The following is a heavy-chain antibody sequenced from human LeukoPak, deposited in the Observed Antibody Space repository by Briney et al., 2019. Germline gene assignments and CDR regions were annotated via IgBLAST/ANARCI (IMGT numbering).Heavy chain of an antibody. J-gene: IGHJ4*02. CDR1: GYTFTGYY. Sequence: ASVKVSCKASGYTFTGYYMHWVRQAPGQGLEWMGWINPNSGGTNYAQKFQGRVTMTRDTSISTAYMELSRLRSDDTAVYYCARSGLVGATYYFDYWGQGTLVTVSS. CDR3: ARSGLVGATYYFDY. CDR2: INPNSGGT. V-gene: IGHV1-2*02. D-gene: IGHD1-26*01.